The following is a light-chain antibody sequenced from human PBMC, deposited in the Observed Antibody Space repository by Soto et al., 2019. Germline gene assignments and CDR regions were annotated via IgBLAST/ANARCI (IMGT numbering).Light chain of an antibody. CDR1: QGIDSW. V-gene: IGKV1-12*01. Sequence: DIQMTQSPSSVSASVGDRVTITCRASQGIDSWLAWYQQKPGKAPKLLIYAASNLQSGVPSRFSGSGSGIDFTLTISNLQPDDFATYYCQQTNRFPRTFGPGTKVDIK. CDR3: QQTNRFPRT. CDR2: AAS. J-gene: IGKJ3*01.